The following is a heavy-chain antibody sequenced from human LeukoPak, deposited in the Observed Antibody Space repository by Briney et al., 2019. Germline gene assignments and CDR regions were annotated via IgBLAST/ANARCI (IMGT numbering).Heavy chain of an antibody. CDR3: AKDLAPTYYYYMDV. J-gene: IGHJ6*03. CDR2: ISWNSDSV. V-gene: IGHV3-9*01. Sequence: GRSLRLSCAASGFAFDDYAMHWVRQAPGKGLEWVSGISWNSDSVAYADSVKGRFTISRDNAKNSLYLQMNSLRAEDTALYYCAKDLAPTYYYYMDVWGRGTTVTISS. CDR1: GFAFDDYA.